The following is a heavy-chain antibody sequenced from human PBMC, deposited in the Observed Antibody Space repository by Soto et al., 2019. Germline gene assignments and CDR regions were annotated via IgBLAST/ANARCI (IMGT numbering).Heavy chain of an antibody. CDR3: AREYVAVRAPDHYYYYGMDV. CDR1: GFTFTDYY. D-gene: IGHD2-21*01. Sequence: GGSLRLSCAASGFTFTDYYMSWIRQTPGKGLEWVSYISGRGTYTNYAASVKGRFTISRDNAKNSLYLQMTNLRADDTAVYYCAREYVAVRAPDHYYYYGMDVWGQGTTVTVSS. CDR2: ISGRGTYT. J-gene: IGHJ6*02. V-gene: IGHV3-11*06.